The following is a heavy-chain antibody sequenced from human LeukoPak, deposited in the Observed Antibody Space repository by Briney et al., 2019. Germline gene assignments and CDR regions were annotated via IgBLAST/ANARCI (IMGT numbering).Heavy chain of an antibody. CDR3: ASAEVAAKFDY. J-gene: IGHJ4*02. CDR1: GFTFSSYG. Sequence: PGGSLRLSCAASGFTFSSYGMSWVRQAPGKGLEWVSAISGSGGSTYYADSVKGRFTISRDNAKNSLYLQMNSLRAEDTAVYYCASAEVAAKFDYWGQGTLVTVSS. CDR2: ISGSGGST. V-gene: IGHV3-23*01. D-gene: IGHD2-15*01.